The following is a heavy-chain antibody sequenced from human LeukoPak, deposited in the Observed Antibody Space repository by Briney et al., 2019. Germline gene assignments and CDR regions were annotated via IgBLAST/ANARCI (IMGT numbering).Heavy chain of an antibody. J-gene: IGHJ6*02. CDR3: AREGGKVRYYYGMDV. CDR1: VASSSSGGYY. D-gene: IGHD3-16*01. Sequence: PSETLSLTCPVPVASSSSGGYYWGWIRHHPGKGLEGMGYIYYSGSTYYNPSLKSRVTISVDTSKNQFSLKLSSVTAADTAVYYCAREGGKVRYYYGMDVWGQGTTVTISS. CDR2: IYYSGST. V-gene: IGHV4-31*03.